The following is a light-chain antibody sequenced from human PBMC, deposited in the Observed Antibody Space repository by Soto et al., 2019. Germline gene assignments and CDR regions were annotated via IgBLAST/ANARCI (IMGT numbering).Light chain of an antibody. V-gene: IGLV1-51*01. CDR3: GAWETSLNVYV. J-gene: IGLJ1*01. CDR2: DTD. CDR1: SSNIAANS. Sequence: SVLTQPPSVSAAPGQEVTISCSGSSSNIAANSVSWYQHLPGPAPKLLIYDTDRRPSGIPARFSGSKSGTSATLDITGLQTGDEAEYYCGAWETSLNVYVFGSGTKLTVL.